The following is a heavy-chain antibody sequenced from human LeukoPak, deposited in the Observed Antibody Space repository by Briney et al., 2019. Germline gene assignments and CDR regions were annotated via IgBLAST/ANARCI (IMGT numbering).Heavy chain of an antibody. V-gene: IGHV4-31*03. CDR1: GGSISSGGYY. J-gene: IGHJ6*02. Sequence: SQTLSLTCTVSGGSISSGGYYWSWIRQHPGKGLEWIGYIYYSGSTYYNPSLKSRVTISVDTSKNQFSLKLSSVTAADTAVYYCARVHSSGQRMGVWGQGTTVTVSS. D-gene: IGHD6-19*01. CDR2: IYYSGST. CDR3: ARVHSSGQRMGV.